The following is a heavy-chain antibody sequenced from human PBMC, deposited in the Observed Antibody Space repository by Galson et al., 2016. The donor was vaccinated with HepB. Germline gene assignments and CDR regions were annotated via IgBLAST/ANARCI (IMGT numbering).Heavy chain of an antibody. CDR2: IKQHGSEK. D-gene: IGHD3-22*01. CDR3: ARHYYDSSGYYFGDAFDI. Sequence: SLRLSCAASGFTFSNYWMSWVRQAPGKGLEWVANIKQHGSEKYYVDSVKGRFTISRDNAKNSLYLQMNSLRAEDTAVYYCARHYYDSSGYYFGDAFDIWGQGTMVTVSS. V-gene: IGHV3-7*01. J-gene: IGHJ3*02. CDR1: GFTFSNYW.